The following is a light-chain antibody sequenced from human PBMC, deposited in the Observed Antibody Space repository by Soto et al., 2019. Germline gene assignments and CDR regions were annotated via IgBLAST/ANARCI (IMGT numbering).Light chain of an antibody. Sequence: EIVVTQSPGILSVSPGGRATLSCRASQSVGRNLAWYQQKPGQAPTLLIYAASTRATGLPARFSGSGSGTDFTLTISSLQSEDFAVYYCQEYSKWPLFTFGPGTRVD. J-gene: IGKJ3*01. CDR2: AAS. CDR1: QSVGRN. V-gene: IGKV3-15*01. CDR3: QEYSKWPLFT.